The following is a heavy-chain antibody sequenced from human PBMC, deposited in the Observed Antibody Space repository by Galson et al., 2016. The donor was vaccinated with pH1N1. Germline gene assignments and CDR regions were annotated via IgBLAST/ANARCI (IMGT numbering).Heavy chain of an antibody. CDR1: GGSMRSSDHY. D-gene: IGHD6-13*01. CDR2: VFHRGTT. V-gene: IGHV4-39*02. J-gene: IGHJ5*02. Sequence: ETLSLTCSVSGGSMRSSDHYWAWVRQPPGKGLEWIGSVFHRGTTYYDLSLKSRVTISIDTSNKRYSLKVTSVSAADAAVYSCARGVAAASRFDLWGQGSLVAVSS. CDR3: ARGVAAASRFDL.